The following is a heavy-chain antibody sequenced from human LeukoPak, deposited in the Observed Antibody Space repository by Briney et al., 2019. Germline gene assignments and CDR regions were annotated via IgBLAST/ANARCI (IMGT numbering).Heavy chain of an antibody. V-gene: IGHV1-2*04. J-gene: IGHJ4*02. D-gene: IGHD3-3*01. CDR2: ISPNTGGA. CDR3: ARPLGNDEYWSLYYFGY. Sequence: ASVKVSCKASGYTFTDHNIHWVRQAPGQGLEWMGWISPNTGGANYAQKFQGWVTMTRDTSISTAYMELRGLRYDDTAVYYCARPLGNDEYWSLYYFGYWGQGTLITVSS. CDR1: GYTFTDHN.